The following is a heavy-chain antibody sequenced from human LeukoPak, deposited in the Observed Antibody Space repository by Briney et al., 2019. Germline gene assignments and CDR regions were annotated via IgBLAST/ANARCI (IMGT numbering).Heavy chain of an antibody. CDR2: INPNSGGT. J-gene: IGHJ5*02. D-gene: IGHD6-19*01. Sequence: SVKVSCKASGYTFTGYYMHWVRQAPGQGLEWMGWINPNSGGTNYAQRFQGRVTMTRDTSISTAYMELSRLRSDDTALYYCAREIAVAAWNWFDPWGQGTLVTVSS. CDR3: AREIAVAAWNWFDP. V-gene: IGHV1-2*02. CDR1: GYTFTGYY.